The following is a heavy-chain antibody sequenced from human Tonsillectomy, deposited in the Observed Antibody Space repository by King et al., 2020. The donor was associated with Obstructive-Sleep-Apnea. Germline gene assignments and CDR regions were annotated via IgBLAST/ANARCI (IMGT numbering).Heavy chain of an antibody. CDR2: IYYSGST. CDR1: GGSISSGDYY. D-gene: IGHD3-10*01. Sequence: VQLQESGPGLVKPSQTLSLTCTVSGGSISSGDYYWRWIRQHPGKGLEWIGYIYYSGSTYYNPSLESRVTMSVDTSKNQLSLKLSSVTVADTAVYYCARGGTGSGSLYYYGMDVWGQGTTVTVSS. CDR3: ARGGTGSGSLYYYGMDV. J-gene: IGHJ6*02. V-gene: IGHV4-31*03.